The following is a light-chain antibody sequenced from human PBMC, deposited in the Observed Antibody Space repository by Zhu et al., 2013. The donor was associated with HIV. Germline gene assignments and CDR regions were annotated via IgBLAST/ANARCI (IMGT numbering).Light chain of an antibody. CDR2: EVA. V-gene: IGLV2-14*01. Sequence: QSALTQPASVSGSPGQSITISCTGTSSDIGGFNYVSWYQHHPGKAPKLMIYEVAKRPSGVSHRFSGSKSGNTASLTISGLQAEDEGDYYCSSYTINTLQLFGGGTKVTVL. CDR3: SSYTINTLQL. CDR1: SSDIGGFNY. J-gene: IGLJ3*02.